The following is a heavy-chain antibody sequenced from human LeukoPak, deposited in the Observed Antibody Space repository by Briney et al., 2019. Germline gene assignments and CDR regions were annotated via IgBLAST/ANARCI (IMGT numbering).Heavy chain of an antibody. CDR1: GGSISGYH. D-gene: IGHD5-18*01. V-gene: IGHV4-59*08. CDR3: ARHVEYSYGFHFDY. Sequence: SDTLSLTCTVSGGSISGYHCSWIRQPPGKGLEWIGYIYYSGSTNYNPSLKSRVTISLDTSKNQFSLKLSSLTAADTAVYYCARHVEYSYGFHFDYWGQGALVTVSS. J-gene: IGHJ4*02. CDR2: IYYSGST.